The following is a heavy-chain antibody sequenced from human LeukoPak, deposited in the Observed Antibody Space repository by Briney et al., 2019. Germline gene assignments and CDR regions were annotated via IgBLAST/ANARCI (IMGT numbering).Heavy chain of an antibody. CDR2: IYHSGST. J-gene: IGHJ4*02. Sequence: SETLSLTCAVSGYSNSSGYYWGWIRQPPGKGLEWIGSIYHSGSTYYNPSLKSRVTISVDTSKNQFSLRLSSVAAADTAVYYCATEGSASQTIDYWGQGTLVTVSS. CDR1: GYSNSSGYY. V-gene: IGHV4-38-2*02. CDR3: ATEGSASQTIDY. D-gene: IGHD2-2*01.